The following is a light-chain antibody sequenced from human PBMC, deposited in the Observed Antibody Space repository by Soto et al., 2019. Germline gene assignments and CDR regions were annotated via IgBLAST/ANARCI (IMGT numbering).Light chain of an antibody. V-gene: IGLV1-47*01. CDR1: TSNIGRNF. CDR3: VAWDDTLDAQV. Sequence: QSVLTQSPSASGTPGHTFTISRFGSTSNIGRNFANWYQHVPGTAPRLLIQRNNERPSGVPARFSGSKSGTSVSLAISGLRSDDEATYYCVAWDDTLDAQVFGGGTKVTVL. CDR2: RNN. J-gene: IGLJ3*02.